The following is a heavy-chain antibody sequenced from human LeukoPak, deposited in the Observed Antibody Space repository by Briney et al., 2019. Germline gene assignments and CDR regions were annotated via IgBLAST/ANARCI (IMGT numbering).Heavy chain of an antibody. CDR2: ISGSGGST. V-gene: IGHV3-23*01. CDR3: AKGNYHDSSSYLYYFDH. D-gene: IGHD3-22*01. J-gene: IGHJ4*02. CDR1: GFTFSSYA. Sequence: PGGSLRLSCAASGFTFSSYAMSWVRQAPGKGLEWVSAISGSGGSTYYADSVKGRFTISRDNSENTLYLQMNSLRVEDTAVYFCAKGNYHDSSSYLYYFDHWGQGTLVTVSS.